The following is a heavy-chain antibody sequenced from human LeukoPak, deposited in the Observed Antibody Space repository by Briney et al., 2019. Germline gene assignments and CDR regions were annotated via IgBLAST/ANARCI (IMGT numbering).Heavy chain of an antibody. D-gene: IGHD3-16*02. Sequence: GGSLRLSCAASGFTFDDYAMHWVRQAPGKGLEWVSGISCNSGSIGYADSVKGRFTISRDNAKNSLYLQMNSLRAEDTALYYCAKDNSYDYVWGSYRPVPHFDYWGQGTLVTVSS. CDR2: ISCNSGSI. CDR1: GFTFDDYA. J-gene: IGHJ4*02. V-gene: IGHV3-9*01. CDR3: AKDNSYDYVWGSYRPVPHFDY.